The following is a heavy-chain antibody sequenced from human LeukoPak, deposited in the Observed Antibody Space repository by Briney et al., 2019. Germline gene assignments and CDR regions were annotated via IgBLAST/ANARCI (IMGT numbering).Heavy chain of an antibody. V-gene: IGHV4-39*01. CDR2: IYYSGST. CDR3: ASLSPGGHYYGSGGD. CDR1: GGSISSSSYY. J-gene: IGHJ4*02. Sequence: SETLSLTCTVSGGSISSSSYYWGWIRQPPGKGLEWIGSIYYSGSTYYNPSLKSRVTISVDTSKNQFSLKLSSVTAADTAVYYCASLSPGGHYYGSGGDWGQGTLVTVSS. D-gene: IGHD3-10*01.